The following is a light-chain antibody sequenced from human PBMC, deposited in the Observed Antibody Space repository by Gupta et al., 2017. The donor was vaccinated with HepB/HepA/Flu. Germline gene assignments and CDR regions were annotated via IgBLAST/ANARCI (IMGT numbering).Light chain of an antibody. CDR1: QSVSSY. CDR3: QQRSNWPPWT. V-gene: IGKV3-11*01. CDR2: DAS. Sequence: PGERATLSCRASQSVSSYLAWYQQKPGQAPRLLIYDASNRATGIPARFSGSGSGTDFTLTISSLEPEDFAVYYCQQRSNWPPWTFGQGTXVEIK. J-gene: IGKJ1*01.